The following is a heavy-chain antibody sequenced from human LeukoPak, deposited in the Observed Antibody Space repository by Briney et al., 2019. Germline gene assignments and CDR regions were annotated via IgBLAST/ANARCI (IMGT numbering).Heavy chain of an antibody. V-gene: IGHV1-24*01. J-gene: IGHJ6*02. Sequence: ASVKVSCKVSGYTPTEISMHWVRQAPGKGLEWMGGFDPEDGVIVYAQKFQGRVTITADKSTSTAYMELSSLRSEDTAVYYCARVYGSGSYYNRYGMDVWGQGTTVAVSS. D-gene: IGHD3-10*01. CDR3: ARVYGSGSYYNRYGMDV. CDR2: FDPEDGVI. CDR1: GYTPTEIS.